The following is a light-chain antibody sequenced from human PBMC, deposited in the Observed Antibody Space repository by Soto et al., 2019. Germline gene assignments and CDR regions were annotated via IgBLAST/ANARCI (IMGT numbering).Light chain of an antibody. CDR1: QSISSW. J-gene: IGKJ2*01. Sequence: DIQMTQSPSTLSASVGDRVTITCRASQSISSWLAWYQQKPGKAPKLLIYDASSLASGVPSRFSGSGSGTEFPLTSSILQPDDSATYYWKQYNSSLYTFGQGTKLEIK. V-gene: IGKV1-5*01. CDR2: DAS. CDR3: KQYNSSLYT.